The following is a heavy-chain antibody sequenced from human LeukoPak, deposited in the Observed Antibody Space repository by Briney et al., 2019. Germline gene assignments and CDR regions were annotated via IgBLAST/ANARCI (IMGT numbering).Heavy chain of an antibody. J-gene: IGHJ4*02. CDR2: IGSSGITI. CDR1: GFTVRNNY. CDR3: ARAGAYHFDN. Sequence: GGSLRLSCAASGFTVRNNYMSWVRQAPGKGLEWVSYIGSSGITIYCADSVKGRFTISRDNAKNTLYLQMNSLRAEDTAVYYCARAGAYHFDNWGQGTLVTVSS. V-gene: IGHV3-11*04. D-gene: IGHD3-16*01.